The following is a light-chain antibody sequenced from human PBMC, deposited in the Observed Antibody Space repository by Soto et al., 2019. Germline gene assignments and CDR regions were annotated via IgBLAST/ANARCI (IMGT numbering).Light chain of an antibody. J-gene: IGLJ2*01. CDR2: DVS. CDR3: CSYTTTSKFV. CDR1: SSDVGAHKY. V-gene: IGLV2-14*03. Sequence: QSVLTQPASVSGSPGQSITISCTGSSSDVGAHKYVSWYQQHPGKAPKVIIHDVSNRPSGVSSRFSGSKSGNTASLTISGLQPEDEAHYYCCSYTTTSKFVFGGGTKLTVL.